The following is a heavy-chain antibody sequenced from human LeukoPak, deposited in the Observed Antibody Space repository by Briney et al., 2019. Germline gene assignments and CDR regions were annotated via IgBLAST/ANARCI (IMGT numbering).Heavy chain of an antibody. D-gene: IGHD3-10*01. CDR1: GYTFTGYY. V-gene: IGHV1-2*02. Sequence: ASVKVSCKASGYTFTGYYMHWVRQATGQGLEWMGWINPNSGGTNYAQKFQGRVTMTRDTSISTAYIELSRLRPDDTTVYYCARASNYYGSGSYYNLDFDYWGQGTLVTVSS. J-gene: IGHJ4*02. CDR2: INPNSGGT. CDR3: ARASNYYGSGSYYNLDFDY.